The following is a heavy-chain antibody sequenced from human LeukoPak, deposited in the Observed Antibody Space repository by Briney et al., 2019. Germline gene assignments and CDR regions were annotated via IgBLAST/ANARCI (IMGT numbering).Heavy chain of an antibody. CDR3: ARQRATIFGVVIARIHAFDI. CDR1: GGSISSYY. Sequence: PSETLSLTCTVSGGSISSYYRSWIRQPAGRGREWIGRIFTSGRTNYNPSLKSRVTMSVDTSKNQFSLTLSYVTAADTAVYYCARQRATIFGVVIARIHAFDIWGQGTMVTVSS. CDR2: IFTSGRT. J-gene: IGHJ3*02. D-gene: IGHD3-3*01. V-gene: IGHV4-4*07.